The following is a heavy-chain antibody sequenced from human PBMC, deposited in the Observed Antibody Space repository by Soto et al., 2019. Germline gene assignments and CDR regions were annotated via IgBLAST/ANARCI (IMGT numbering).Heavy chain of an antibody. D-gene: IGHD2-15*01. J-gene: IGHJ5*02. CDR1: GGSISSSSYY. CDR3: ARHSGGGSCYRCGWFDP. Sequence: PSETLSLTCTVSGGSISSSSYYWGWIRQPPGKGLEWIGSIYYSGSTYYNPSLKSRVTISVDTSKNQFSLKLSSVTAADTAVYYCARHSGGGSCYRCGWFDPWGQGTLVTVSS. V-gene: IGHV4-39*01. CDR2: IYYSGST.